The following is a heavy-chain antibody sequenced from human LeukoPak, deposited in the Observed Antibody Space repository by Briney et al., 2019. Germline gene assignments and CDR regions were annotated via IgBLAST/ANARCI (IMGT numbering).Heavy chain of an antibody. J-gene: IGHJ5*02. V-gene: IGHV4-38-2*02. CDR1: GFTVSSNY. CDR2: IYNSGST. CDR3: AREYRSSWYLNWFDP. Sequence: GSLRLSCAASGFTVSSNYMSWIRQSPGKGLEWIGSIYNSGSTYYNPSLKSRVTISIDTSKNQFSLKLSSVTAADTAVYCCAREYRSSWYLNWFDPWGQGTLVTVSS. D-gene: IGHD6-13*01.